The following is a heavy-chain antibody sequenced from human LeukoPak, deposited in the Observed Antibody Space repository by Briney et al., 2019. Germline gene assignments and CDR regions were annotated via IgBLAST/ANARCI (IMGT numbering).Heavy chain of an antibody. D-gene: IGHD5-12*01. J-gene: IGHJ3*02. V-gene: IGHV3-66*01. CDR1: GFTVSSNY. Sequence: PGGSLRLSCAASGFTVSSNYMSWVRQAPGKGLEWVSVIYSGGSTYYADSVKGRFTISRDNSKNTLYLQMNSLRAEDTAVYYCARDWGPEWLSDAFDIWGQGTMVTVSS. CDR3: ARDWGPEWLSDAFDI. CDR2: IYSGGST.